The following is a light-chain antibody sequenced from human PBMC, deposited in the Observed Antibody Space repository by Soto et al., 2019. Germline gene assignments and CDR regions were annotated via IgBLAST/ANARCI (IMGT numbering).Light chain of an antibody. V-gene: IGLV2-14*01. CDR3: SSYTSSSTLLV. CDR2: DVS. J-gene: IGLJ2*01. CDR1: SSDVGGYNY. Sequence: QSALTQPASVSGSPGPSITISCTGTSSDVGGYNYVSWYQPHPGIAPQLMIYDVSNRPSGVSNRVSGSQSGDTASLNISGLQAEDEADYCCSSYTSSSTLLVFGGATQLPVL.